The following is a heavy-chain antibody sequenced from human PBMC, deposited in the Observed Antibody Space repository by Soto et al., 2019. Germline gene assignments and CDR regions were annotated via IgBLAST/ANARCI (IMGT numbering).Heavy chain of an antibody. CDR3: VRVSPTTLEDPDSVASWCDP. Sequence: GGSLRLSCAASGFNFTFYWMHWVRQAPGKGLVWVSRISGDGTITNYADSVKGRFTISRDNAKNTLFLQMDSLRVEDTAVYYCVRVSPTTLEDPDSVASWCDPWGQGTQVTVSS. D-gene: IGHD5-12*01. J-gene: IGHJ5*02. CDR2: ISGDGTIT. V-gene: IGHV3-74*01. CDR1: GFNFTFYW.